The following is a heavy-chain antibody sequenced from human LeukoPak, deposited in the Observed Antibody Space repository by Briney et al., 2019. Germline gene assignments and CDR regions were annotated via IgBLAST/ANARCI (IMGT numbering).Heavy chain of an antibody. Sequence: SETLSLTCTVSGGSISSSNCFWGWTRQPPGKGLEWIGTIYYSGGTTYYNPSLKSRVTISVDTSKNQFSLKLTSVTAADTAVYYCARQDSGNYFPILDYWGQGTLVTVSS. V-gene: IGHV4-39*01. CDR2: IYYSGGTT. J-gene: IGHJ4*02. CDR3: ARQDSGNYFPILDY. CDR1: GGSISSSNCF. D-gene: IGHD1-26*01.